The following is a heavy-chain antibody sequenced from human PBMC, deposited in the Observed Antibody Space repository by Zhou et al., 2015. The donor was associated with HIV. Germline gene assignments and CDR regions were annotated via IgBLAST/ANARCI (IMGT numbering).Heavy chain of an antibody. V-gene: IGHV1-69*08. CDR1: EVYLRNYI. D-gene: IGHD5-24*01. CDR2: VIPHSGAV. J-gene: IGHJ4*02. CDR3: ATAVSGNYGYF. Sequence: QLVQSGAEVKKPGSSVTVSCKVSEVYLRNYIITWVRQAPGQGLEWMGRVIPHSGAVDHAKKFKGRLKISGDRSSDTAFMELRSLTFEDTAVYYCATAVSGNYGYFWGLGTLVTVSS.